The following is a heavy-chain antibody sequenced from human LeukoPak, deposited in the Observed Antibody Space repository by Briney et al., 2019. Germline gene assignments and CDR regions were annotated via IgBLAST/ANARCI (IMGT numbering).Heavy chain of an antibody. CDR1: GFTFSSYS. D-gene: IGHD2-2*01. V-gene: IGHV3-48*01. J-gene: IGHJ6*02. CDR3: ARERFDDPNVVVVPAAKDYYYYGMDV. Sequence: PGGSLRLSCAASGFTFSSYSMNWVRQAPGKGLEWVSYISSSSSTIYYADSVKGRFTISRDNSKNTLYLQMNSLRAEDTAVYYCARERFDDPNVVVVPAAKDYYYYGMDVWGQGTTVTVSS. CDR2: ISSSSSTI.